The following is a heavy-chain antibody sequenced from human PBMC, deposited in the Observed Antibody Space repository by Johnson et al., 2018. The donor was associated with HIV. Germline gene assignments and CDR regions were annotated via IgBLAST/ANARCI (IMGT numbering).Heavy chain of an antibody. CDR3: GKTPRGHAFDI. CDR2: ISNNGGST. CDR1: GFTFSTYA. Sequence: VQLVESGGGLVQPGGSLRLSCEASGFTFSTYALHWVRQAPGKGLEYVSAISNNGGSTYYANSVKGRFSISRDNSKNTLFLQMDSLRAEDMAVYYCGKTPRGHAFDIWGQGTMGTVSS. D-gene: IGHD2-15*01. V-gene: IGHV3-64*01. J-gene: IGHJ3*02.